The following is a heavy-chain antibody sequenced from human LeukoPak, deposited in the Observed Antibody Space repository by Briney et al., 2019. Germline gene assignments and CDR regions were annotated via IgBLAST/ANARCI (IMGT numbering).Heavy chain of an antibody. V-gene: IGHV1-18*01. CDR3: ARVGGNYEGLIDY. Sequence: ASVKVSCKASGCTFTSYAIGWVRQAPGQGLEWMGWISAYNGYTNYAQSLQGRVTMTTDTSTSTAYMELRSLRSDDTAMYYCARVGGNYEGLIDYWGQGTLVTVSS. CDR1: GCTFTSYA. CDR2: ISAYNGYT. J-gene: IGHJ4*02. D-gene: IGHD1-26*01.